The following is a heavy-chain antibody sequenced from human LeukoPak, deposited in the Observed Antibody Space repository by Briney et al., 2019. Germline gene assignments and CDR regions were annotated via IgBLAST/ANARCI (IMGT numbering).Heavy chain of an antibody. CDR2: LGGLSESV. D-gene: IGHD3-10*01. J-gene: IGHJ6*02. CDR1: GFIFSNYA. Sequence: GGSLRLSCAASGFIFSNYAMTWVRQAPGKGLEWVSILGGLSESVYYPDSVKGRVTVSRDNSKDTLYLETNSLRGEDTATYYCARRWLGDPYGMDVWGQGTTVTVSS. V-gene: IGHV3-23*01. CDR3: ARRWLGDPYGMDV.